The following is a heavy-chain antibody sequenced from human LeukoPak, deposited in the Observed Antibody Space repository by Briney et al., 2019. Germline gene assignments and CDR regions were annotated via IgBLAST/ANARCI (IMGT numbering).Heavy chain of an antibody. V-gene: IGHV4-39*01. CDR1: GFTFSSYE. CDR3: ARSQYCSGGSCYSISGFDAFDI. D-gene: IGHD2-15*01. J-gene: IGHJ3*02. Sequence: GSLRLSCAASGFTFSSYEMNWVRQPPGKGLEWIGSIYYSGSTYYNPSLKSRVTISVDTSKNQFSLKLSSVTAADTAVYYCARSQYCSGGSCYSISGFDAFDIWGQGTMVTVSS. CDR2: IYYSGST.